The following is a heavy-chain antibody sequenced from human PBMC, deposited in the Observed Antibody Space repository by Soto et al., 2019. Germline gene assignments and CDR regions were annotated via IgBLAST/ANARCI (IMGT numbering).Heavy chain of an antibody. CDR1: GGSITSGGYY. Sequence: QVQLQESGPGLVKPSQTLSLTCTVSGGSITSGGYYWSWIRQHPGKGLEWIGYIYYSGFTYYNPSRKTRATISVDTSKNQFPLKLCSVTAADTAVYYCARSVFPWGQGTLVTVSS. J-gene: IGHJ5*02. CDR3: ARSVFP. CDR2: IYYSGFT. V-gene: IGHV4-31*03.